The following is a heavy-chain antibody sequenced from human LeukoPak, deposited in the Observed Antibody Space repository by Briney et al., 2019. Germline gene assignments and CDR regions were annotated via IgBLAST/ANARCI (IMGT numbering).Heavy chain of an antibody. CDR3: ARHGSSGWSYFQH. V-gene: IGHV5-51*01. CDR2: IYPGDSDT. J-gene: IGHJ1*01. Sequence: RGEPLKISCKGSGYSLTSYWIGWVRQMPGKGLEWMGIIYPGDSDTRYSPSFQGQVTISADKSISTAYLQWSSLKASDTAMYYCARHGSSGWSYFQHWGQGTLVTVSS. CDR1: GYSLTSYW. D-gene: IGHD6-19*01.